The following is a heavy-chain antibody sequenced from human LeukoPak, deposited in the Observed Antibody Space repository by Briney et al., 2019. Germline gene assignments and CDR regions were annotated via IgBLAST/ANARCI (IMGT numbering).Heavy chain of an antibody. Sequence: SETLSLTCTVSGGSISSSSYYWSWIRQPPGKGLEWIGYIYYSGSTNYNPSLKSRVTISVDTSKNQFSLKLSSVTAADTAVYYCARGGDSSIFDYWGQGTLVTVSS. J-gene: IGHJ4*02. CDR3: ARGGDSSIFDY. D-gene: IGHD6-13*01. V-gene: IGHV4-61*01. CDR1: GGSISSSSYY. CDR2: IYYSGST.